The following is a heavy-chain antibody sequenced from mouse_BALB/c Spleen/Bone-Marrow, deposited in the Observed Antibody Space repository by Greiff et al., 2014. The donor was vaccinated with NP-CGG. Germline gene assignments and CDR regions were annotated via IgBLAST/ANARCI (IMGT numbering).Heavy chain of an antibody. CDR3: TRHGGYYPYYYAMDY. CDR2: ISHGGGTT. D-gene: IGHD2-3*01. Sequence: DVMLVESGGGLVKPGGSLKLSYAASGFAFSSYDMSWVRQTPEKRLEWVAYISHGGGTTYYSDTVKGRFTISRDNAKNTLYLQMSSLKSEDTAIYYCTRHGGYYPYYYAMDYWGQGTSVTVSS. J-gene: IGHJ4*01. V-gene: IGHV5-12-1*01. CDR1: GFAFSSYD.